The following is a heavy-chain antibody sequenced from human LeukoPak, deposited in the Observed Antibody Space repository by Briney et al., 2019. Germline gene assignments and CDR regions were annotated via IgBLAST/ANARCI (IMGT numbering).Heavy chain of an antibody. D-gene: IGHD6-13*01. J-gene: IGHJ4*02. CDR2: ISGINDNI. CDR1: GFTFNTYS. V-gene: IGHV3-21*06. Sequence: GESLRLSCVASGFTFNTYSMNWVRQAPGKGLEWVSYISGINDNIFYADSVKGRFTISRDNAKNSLYLQMNSLRAEDTAIYYCARGSIAAAGTGDYWGQGTLVTVSS. CDR3: ARGSIAAAGTGDY.